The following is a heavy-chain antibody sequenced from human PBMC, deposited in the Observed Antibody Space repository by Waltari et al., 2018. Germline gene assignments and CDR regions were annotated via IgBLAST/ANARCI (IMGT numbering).Heavy chain of an antibody. J-gene: IGHJ2*01. CDR1: GYTFTSYD. D-gene: IGHD1-1*01. CDR2: MNPSSGNT. Sequence: QVQLVQSGAEVKKPGASVKVSCKASGYTFTSYDINWVRQATGQGLAWMGWMNPSSGNTGYAQKFQGRVTMTRNTSISTAYMELSSLGSEDTAVYYCARSAPGGRAGIRLYFDLWGRGTLVTVSS. V-gene: IGHV1-8*02. CDR3: ARSAPGGRAGIRLYFDL.